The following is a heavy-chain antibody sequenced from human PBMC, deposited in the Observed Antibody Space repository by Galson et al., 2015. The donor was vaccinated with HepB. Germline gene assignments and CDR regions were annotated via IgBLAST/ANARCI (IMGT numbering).Heavy chain of an antibody. V-gene: IGHV3-48*03. Sequence: SLRLSCAASGFTFSDYEMNWVRQAPGKGLEWVSYITNSGGNIYYADSVKGRFTISRDNAKISLYLQMNSLRVEDTAVYYCASPYGSGDWWGQGTLVTVSS. J-gene: IGHJ4*02. CDR2: ITNSGGNI. CDR1: GFTFSDYE. D-gene: IGHD3-10*01. CDR3: ASPYGSGDW.